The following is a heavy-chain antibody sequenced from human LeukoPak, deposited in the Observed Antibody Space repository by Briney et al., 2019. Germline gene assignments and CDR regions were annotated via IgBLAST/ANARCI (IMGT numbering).Heavy chain of an antibody. V-gene: IGHV4-59*01. CDR1: GGSISSYY. D-gene: IGHD3-10*01. J-gene: IGHJ5*02. CDR2: IYYSGST. CDR3: ARGVGGWFGESNWFDP. Sequence: PSETLSLTCTVSGGSISSYYWSWIRQPPGKGLEWIGYIYYSGSTNYNPSLKSRVTISVDTSKNQFSLKLSPVTAADTAVYYCARGVGGWFGESNWFDPWGQGTLVTVSS.